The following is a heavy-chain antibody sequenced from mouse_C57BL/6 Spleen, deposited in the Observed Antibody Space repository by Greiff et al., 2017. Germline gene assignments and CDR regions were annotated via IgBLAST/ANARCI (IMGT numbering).Heavy chain of an antibody. CDR3: ARWYYAYAMDY. D-gene: IGHD1-1*01. CDR2: ISDGGSYT. V-gene: IGHV5-4*01. J-gene: IGHJ4*01. Sequence: VQLKESGGGLVKPGGSLKLSCAASGFTFSSYAMSWVRQTPEKRLEWVATISDGGSYTYYPDNVKGRFTISRDNAKNNLYLQMSHLKSEDTAMYYWARWYYAYAMDYWGQGTSVTVSS. CDR1: GFTFSSYA.